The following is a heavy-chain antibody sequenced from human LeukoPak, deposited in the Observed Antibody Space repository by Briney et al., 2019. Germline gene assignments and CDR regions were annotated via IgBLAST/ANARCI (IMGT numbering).Heavy chain of an antibody. CDR3: ASRIAVAGPDFDY. CDR2: IIPIFGTA. J-gene: IGHJ4*02. Sequence: SVKVSCKASGGTFSSYAISWVRQAPGQGLELMGRIIPIFGTANYAQKFQGRVTITTDESTSTAYMELSSLRSEDTAVYYCASRIAVAGPDFDYWGQGTLVTVSS. V-gene: IGHV1-69*05. D-gene: IGHD6-19*01. CDR1: GGTFSSYA.